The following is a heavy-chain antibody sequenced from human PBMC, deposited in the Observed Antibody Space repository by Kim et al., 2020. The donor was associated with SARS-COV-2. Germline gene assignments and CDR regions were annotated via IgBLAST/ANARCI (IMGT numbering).Heavy chain of an antibody. CDR3: TRVPPYSNSWWDAFDI. D-gene: IGHD6-13*01. J-gene: IGHJ3*02. V-gene: IGHV3-73*01. Sequence: SLRLSFASSGFTFSGSAMYWVRQASGKGLEWVGRIRSKANSYATAYDVSVKGRYIISRDDSKNTAYLQMNSLKTEDTAIYYCTRVPPYSNSWWDAFDIWGQGTMVTVSS. CDR1: GFTFSGSA. CDR2: IRSKANSYAT.